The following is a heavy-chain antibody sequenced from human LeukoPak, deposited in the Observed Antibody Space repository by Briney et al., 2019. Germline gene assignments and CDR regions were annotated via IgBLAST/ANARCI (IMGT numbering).Heavy chain of an antibody. J-gene: IGHJ3*02. D-gene: IGHD2-21*02. CDR1: GYTFTIYY. CDR2: INPSGGST. CDR3: ARDRGCGTNCYSAFDI. Sequence: ASVNVSCKASGYTFTIYYIHWVRQAPGQGLEWMGIINPSGGSTNYAQKFQGRVTMTRDTSTTTVYMELSSLRSEDTAVYYCARDRGCGTNCYSAFDIWGQGTMITVSS. V-gene: IGHV1-46*01.